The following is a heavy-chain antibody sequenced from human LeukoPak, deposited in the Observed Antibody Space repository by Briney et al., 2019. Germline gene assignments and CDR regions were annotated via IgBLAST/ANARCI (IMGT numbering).Heavy chain of an antibody. D-gene: IGHD2-15*01. CDR2: IYYSGST. CDR1: GGSISSSSYY. Sequence: PSETLSLTCTVSGGSISSSSYYWGWIRQPPGKGLEWIGSIYYSGSTYYNPSLKSRVIISVDTSKNQFSLKLSSVTAADTAVYYCARDRHCSGGSCYSAGSNWFDPWGQGTLVTVSS. CDR3: ARDRHCSGGSCYSAGSNWFDP. J-gene: IGHJ5*02. V-gene: IGHV4-39*07.